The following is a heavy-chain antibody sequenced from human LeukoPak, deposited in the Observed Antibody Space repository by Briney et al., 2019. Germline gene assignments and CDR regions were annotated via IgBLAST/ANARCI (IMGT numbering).Heavy chain of an antibody. CDR3: ARRSSGWYREYFQH. J-gene: IGHJ1*01. D-gene: IGHD6-19*01. V-gene: IGHV4-34*01. CDR2: INHSGST. CDR1: GFTFSDYY. Sequence: GSLRLSCAASGFTFSDYYMSWIRQPPGKGLEWIGEINHSGSTNYNPSLKSRVTISVDTSKNQFSLKLSSVTAADTAVYYCARRSSGWYREYFQHWGQGTLVTVSS.